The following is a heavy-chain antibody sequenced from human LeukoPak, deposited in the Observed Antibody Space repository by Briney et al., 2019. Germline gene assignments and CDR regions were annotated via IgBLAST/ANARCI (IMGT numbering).Heavy chain of an antibody. J-gene: IGHJ4*02. V-gene: IGHV1-2*02. Sequence: APVKVSCKASGYTFTGYYMHWVRQAPGQGLEWMGWINPNSGGTNYAQKFQGRVTMTRDTSISTAYMELSRLRSDDTAVYYCASHSSSWHTPDYWGQGTLVTVSS. CDR2: INPNSGGT. D-gene: IGHD6-13*01. CDR1: GYTFTGYY. CDR3: ASHSSSWHTPDY.